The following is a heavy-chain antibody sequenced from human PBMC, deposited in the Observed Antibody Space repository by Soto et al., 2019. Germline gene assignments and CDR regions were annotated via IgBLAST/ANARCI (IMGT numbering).Heavy chain of an antibody. CDR1: GVTFISYW. D-gene: IGHD2-2*01. J-gene: IGHJ6*03. CDR3: ARDRAYCSSTSCWDYYYYMDV. V-gene: IGHV3-74*01. CDR2: IVGDGTTT. Sequence: GGSLRLSCAASGVTFISYWMHWVRQATGSGLVWISRIVGDGTTTNYADSVKGRFTISRDNSKNTLYLQMNSLRAEDTAVYYCARDRAYCSSTSCWDYYYYMDVWGKGTTVTVSS.